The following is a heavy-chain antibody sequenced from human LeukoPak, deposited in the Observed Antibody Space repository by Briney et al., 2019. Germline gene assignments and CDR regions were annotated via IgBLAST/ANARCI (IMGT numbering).Heavy chain of an antibody. V-gene: IGHV3-53*01. Sequence: GGSLRLSCAASGFTVSSNYMSWVRQAPGKGLEWVSDIYSGGSTYYADSVKGRFTISRDNSKNTLYLQMNSLRAEDTAVYYCARGRVSSSTWYSTYYYFFYMDFWGKGTTVTVSS. CDR3: ARGRVSSSTWYSTYYYFFYMDF. J-gene: IGHJ6*03. CDR1: GFTVSSNY. D-gene: IGHD4-11*01. CDR2: IYSGGST.